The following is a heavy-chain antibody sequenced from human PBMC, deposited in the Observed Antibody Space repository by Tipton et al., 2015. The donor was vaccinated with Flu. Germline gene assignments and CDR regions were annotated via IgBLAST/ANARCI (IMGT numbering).Heavy chain of an antibody. Sequence: TLSLTCAVYGGSFSGYYWSWIRQPPGKGLEWIGEINHSGSTNYNPPLKSRVTISVDTSKNQFSLKLSSVTAADTAVYYCARGGGSSGWYMGYWGQGTLVPVSS. CDR2: INHSGST. CDR1: GGSFSGYY. D-gene: IGHD6-19*01. J-gene: IGHJ4*02. CDR3: ARGGGSSGWYMGY. V-gene: IGHV4-34*01.